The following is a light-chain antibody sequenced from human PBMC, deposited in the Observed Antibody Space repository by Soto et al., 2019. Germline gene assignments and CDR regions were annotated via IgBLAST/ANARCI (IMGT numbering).Light chain of an antibody. CDR1: QSVSSN. V-gene: IGKV3-15*01. CDR3: QQYFTSPIT. J-gene: IGKJ5*01. Sequence: EIVMTQSPATLSVSPGERATLSCRASQSVSSNLAWYQQKPGQAPRLLIHGASTRATGIPARFSAWGSGTDFTLTISRVDPADFAFYYCQQYFTSPITFGQGTRLEIK. CDR2: GAS.